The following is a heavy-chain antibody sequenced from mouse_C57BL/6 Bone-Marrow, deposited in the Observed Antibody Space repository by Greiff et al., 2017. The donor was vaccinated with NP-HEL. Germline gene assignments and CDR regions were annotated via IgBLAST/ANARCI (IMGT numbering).Heavy chain of an antibody. CDR2: ISYDGSN. Sequence: EVHLVESGPGLVKPSQSLSLTCSVTGYSITSGYYWNWIRQFPGNKLEWMGYISYDGSNNYNPSLKNRISITRDTSKNQFFLKLNSVTTEDTATYYCAGTGPWFAYWGQGTLVTVSA. CDR1: GYSITSGYY. V-gene: IGHV3-6*01. D-gene: IGHD4-1*01. J-gene: IGHJ3*01. CDR3: AGTGPWFAY.